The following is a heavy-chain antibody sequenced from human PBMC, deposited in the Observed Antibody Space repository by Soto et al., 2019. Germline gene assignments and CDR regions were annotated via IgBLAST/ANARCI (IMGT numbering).Heavy chain of an antibody. CDR2: INTGSGNT. CDR3: ARDTETLGPRANDALDI. Sequence: GASVKVSCKAAGYTLSTYTMNWVRQAPGQILEWMGWINTGSGNTKYSQNFQGRVSITRDTSASTVYMELTGLKSEDTAMYYCARDTETLGPRANDALDIWGQGTMVTVSS. CDR1: GYTLSTYT. V-gene: IGHV1-3*04. D-gene: IGHD3-3*02. J-gene: IGHJ3*02.